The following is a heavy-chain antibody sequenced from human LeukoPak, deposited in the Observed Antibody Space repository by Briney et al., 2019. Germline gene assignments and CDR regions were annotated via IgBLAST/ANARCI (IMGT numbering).Heavy chain of an antibody. CDR1: GFTFSSYS. D-gene: IGHD3-10*01. Sequence: PGGSLRLSYAASGFTFSSYSMNWVRQAPGKGLEWVSYISSSSSTIYYADSVKGRFTIYRDNAKNSLYLQMNSLRAEDTAVYYCARDRGYGSATYPFDPWGQGTLVTVSS. V-gene: IGHV3-48*04. CDR2: ISSSSSTI. J-gene: IGHJ5*02. CDR3: ARDRGYGSATYPFDP.